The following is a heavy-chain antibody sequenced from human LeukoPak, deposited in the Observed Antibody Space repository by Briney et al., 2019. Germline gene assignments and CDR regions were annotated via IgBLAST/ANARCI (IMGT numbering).Heavy chain of an antibody. D-gene: IGHD4-17*01. V-gene: IGHV1-46*01. Sequence: ASVTVSCKASGYTFSTYYMHWVRQAPGQGLEWMGIINPSGTDSNYAQKFQGRVTMTRDMSTSTVNMELSILRSEDTAVYYCARDGGGDYDFDYWGQGTLVTVFS. J-gene: IGHJ4*02. CDR3: ARDGGGDYDFDY. CDR2: INPSGTDS. CDR1: GYTFSTYY.